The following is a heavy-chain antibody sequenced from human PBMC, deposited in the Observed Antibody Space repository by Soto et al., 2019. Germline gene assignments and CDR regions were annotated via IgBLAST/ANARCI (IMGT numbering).Heavy chain of an antibody. Sequence: QVNLVQSGAEVKKPGSSVKVSCKASGGTFSNHAINWLRQAPGQGLEWMGRIIPTFTTTNYAQKFQGRVTITADESTITAYMELSSLKHDDTAVYYCAREVAADGTFREDVFDIWGQGTLVTVSS. D-gene: IGHD6-13*01. J-gene: IGHJ3*02. V-gene: IGHV1-69*12. CDR1: GGTFSNHA. CDR3: AREVAADGTFREDVFDI. CDR2: IIPTFTTT.